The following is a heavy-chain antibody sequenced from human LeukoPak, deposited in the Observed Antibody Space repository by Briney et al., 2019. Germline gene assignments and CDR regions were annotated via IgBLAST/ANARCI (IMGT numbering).Heavy chain of an antibody. D-gene: IGHD6-13*01. V-gene: IGHV1-2*02. CDR2: INPNSGGT. Sequence: GASVKVSCKASGYTFTGYYMHWVRQAPGQGLEWMGWINPNSGGTNYAQKFRGRVTMTRDTSISTAYMELSRLRSDDTAVYYCATSSSWYWYFDYWGQGILVTVSS. CDR3: ATSSSWYWYFDY. J-gene: IGHJ4*02. CDR1: GYTFTGYY.